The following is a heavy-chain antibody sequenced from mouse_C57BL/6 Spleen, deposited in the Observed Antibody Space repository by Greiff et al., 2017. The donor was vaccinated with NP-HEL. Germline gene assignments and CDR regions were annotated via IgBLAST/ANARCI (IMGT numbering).Heavy chain of an antibody. CDR3: ARSGYDGFAY. Sequence: VKLQQPGAELVMPGASVKLSCKASGYTFTSYWMHWVKQRPGQGLEWIGEIDPSDSYTNYNQKFKGKSTLTVDKSSSTAYMQLSSLTSEDSAVYYCARSGYDGFAYWGQGTLVTVSA. V-gene: IGHV1-69*01. CDR1: GYTFTSYW. CDR2: IDPSDSYT. D-gene: IGHD2-2*01. J-gene: IGHJ3*01.